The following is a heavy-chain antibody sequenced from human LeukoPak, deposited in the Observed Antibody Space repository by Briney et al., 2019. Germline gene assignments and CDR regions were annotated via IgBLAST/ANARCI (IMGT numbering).Heavy chain of an antibody. D-gene: IGHD3-16*01. J-gene: IGHJ6*03. CDR2: IKQDGSEK. CDR1: GFTFSTYS. V-gene: IGHV3-7*01. CDR3: ARHRGVYYMDV. Sequence: GGSLRLSCAASGFTFSTYSMNWVRQAPGKGLEWVANIKQDGSEKYYVDSVKGRFTISRDNAKNSLYLQMNSLRAEDTAVYYCARHRGVYYMDVWGKGTTVTISS.